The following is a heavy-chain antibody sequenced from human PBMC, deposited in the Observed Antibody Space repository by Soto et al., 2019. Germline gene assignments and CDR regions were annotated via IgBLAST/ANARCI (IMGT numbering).Heavy chain of an antibody. CDR2: ISGYTGNK. V-gene: IGHV1-18*01. CDR1: GSTFSNYG. CDR3: ARYYSREREYYFDH. J-gene: IGHJ4*02. Sequence: QVQLVQSGADVKQPGASVKVSCEASGSTFSNYGISWLRQAPGQGLEWMGWISGYTGNKDYAQKFQARVTMTIDTSTSTTYMELGNLRPDDTAVYYCARYYSREREYYFDHWGQGTLVTVSS. D-gene: IGHD1-1*01.